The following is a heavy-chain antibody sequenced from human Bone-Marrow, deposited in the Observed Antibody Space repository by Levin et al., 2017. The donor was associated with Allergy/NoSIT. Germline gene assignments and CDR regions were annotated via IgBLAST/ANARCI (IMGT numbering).Heavy chain of an antibody. V-gene: IGHV4-31*03. CDR1: GGSLSSGLHY. D-gene: IGHD7-27*01. Sequence: PSETLSLTCTVSGGSLSSGLHYWSWIRQYPGKGLEWIGYIYHTGLTYYNTSLKSRLNISVDTSRSQFSLSLSSVTAADTAIYYCARLTGDAFDIWGQGTLVTVSS. CDR2: IYHTGLT. J-gene: IGHJ3*02. CDR3: ARLTGDAFDI.